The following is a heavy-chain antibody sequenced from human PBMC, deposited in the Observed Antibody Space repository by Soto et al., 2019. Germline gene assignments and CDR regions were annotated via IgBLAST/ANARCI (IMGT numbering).Heavy chain of an antibody. V-gene: IGHV1-8*01. CDR2: MNPNSGNT. CDR3: ARDGNDFWSGYYTGIWKYYYYYYMDV. D-gene: IGHD3-3*01. CDR1: GYTFTSYH. J-gene: IGHJ6*03. Sequence: ASVKVCCKACGYTFTSYHINWARQGTGQGLEWMGWMNPNSGNTGYAQKFQGRVTMTRNTSISTAYMELSSLRSEDTAVYYCARDGNDFWSGYYTGIWKYYYYYYMDVWGKGTTVTV.